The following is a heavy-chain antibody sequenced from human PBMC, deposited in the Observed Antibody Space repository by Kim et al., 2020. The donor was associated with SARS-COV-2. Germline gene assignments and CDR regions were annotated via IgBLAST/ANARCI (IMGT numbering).Heavy chain of an antibody. Sequence: SVNVSCKASGDSFSSYAISWVRQAPGQGLEWMGGIIPFFSTTNYAQKFQGRVTITADKSTSTAYMELSSLRSEDTALYYCARCEMATPLHYYDGMDVWGQGTTVTVSS. D-gene: IGHD5-12*01. CDR2: IIPFFSTT. J-gene: IGHJ6*02. CDR3: ARCEMATPLHYYDGMDV. V-gene: IGHV1-69*06. CDR1: GDSFSSYA.